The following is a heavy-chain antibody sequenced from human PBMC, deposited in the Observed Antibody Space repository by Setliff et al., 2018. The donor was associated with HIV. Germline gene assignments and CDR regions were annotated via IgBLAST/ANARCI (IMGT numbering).Heavy chain of an antibody. CDR2: INPNSGGT. V-gene: IGHV1-2*02. Sequence: ASVKVSCKASGYTFTGYYMHWVRQAPGQGLEWMGWINPNSGGTTYAQKFQGRVTMTRDTSTSAAYMELRSLRSDDTAVYYCARDSIYDSSGPFDYWGQGTLVTVSS. CDR1: GYTFTGYY. CDR3: ARDSIYDSSGPFDY. D-gene: IGHD3-22*01. J-gene: IGHJ4*02.